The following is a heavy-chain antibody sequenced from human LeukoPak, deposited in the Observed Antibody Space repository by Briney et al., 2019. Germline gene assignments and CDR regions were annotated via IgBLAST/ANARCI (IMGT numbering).Heavy chain of an antibody. CDR1: GGSVRSYF. Sequence: PSETLSLTRTVSGGSVRSYFWTWIRQPAGRGLEWIGLIYTSGRTNYNPSLKSQVTISADDSKNQFSLKLNSVTAADTAVYYYARVGGASSTLTTFDVWGQGTVVTVSS. CDR3: ARVGGASSTLTTFDV. CDR2: IYTSGRT. D-gene: IGHD4-11*01. J-gene: IGHJ3*01. V-gene: IGHV4-4*07.